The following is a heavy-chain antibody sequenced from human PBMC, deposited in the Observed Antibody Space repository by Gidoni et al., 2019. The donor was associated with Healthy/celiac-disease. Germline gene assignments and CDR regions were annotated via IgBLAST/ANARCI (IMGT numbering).Heavy chain of an antibody. CDR3: ARLVGEYQGSARFDY. J-gene: IGHJ4*02. Sequence: GKGLEWVSYISSSSSTIYYADSVKGRFTISRDNAKNSLYLQMNSLRDEDTAVYYCARLVGEYQGSARFDYWGQGTLVTVSS. V-gene: IGHV3-48*02. D-gene: IGHD1-26*01. CDR2: ISSSSSTI.